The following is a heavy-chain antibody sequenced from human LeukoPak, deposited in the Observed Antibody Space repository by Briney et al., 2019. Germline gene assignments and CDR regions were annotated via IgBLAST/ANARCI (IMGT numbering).Heavy chain of an antibody. CDR1: GGSFSGYY. Sequence: SETLSLTCAVYGGSFSGYYWSWLRQPPGKGLEWIGEINHSGSTNYNPSLKSRVTISVDTSKNQFSLKLSSVTAADTAVYYCARVQYSSSLRWFDPWGQGTLVTVSS. CDR2: INHSGST. D-gene: IGHD6-13*01. CDR3: ARVQYSSSLRWFDP. V-gene: IGHV4-34*01. J-gene: IGHJ5*02.